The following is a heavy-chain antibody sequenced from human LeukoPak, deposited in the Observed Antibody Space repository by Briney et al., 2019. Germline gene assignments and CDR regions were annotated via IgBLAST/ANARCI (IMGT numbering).Heavy chain of an antibody. CDR3: ARARGYSYARGAFDI. CDR2: ISSSSSTI. V-gene: IGHV3-48*01. D-gene: IGHD5-18*01. J-gene: IGHJ3*02. CDR1: GFTFSSYS. Sequence: GGSLRLSCAASGFTFSSYSMNWVRQAPGKGPEWVSYISSSSSTIYYADSVKGRFTISRDNAKNSLYLQMNSLRAEDTAVYYCARARGYSYARGAFDIWGQGTMVTVSS.